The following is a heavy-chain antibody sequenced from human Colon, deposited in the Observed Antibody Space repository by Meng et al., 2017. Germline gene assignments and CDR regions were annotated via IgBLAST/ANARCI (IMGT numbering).Heavy chain of an antibody. CDR1: GDSVSSNRAL. J-gene: IGHJ4*02. D-gene: IGHD3-10*01. Sequence: QVQLQPSGPGLVKPSQTLSLSCATPGDSVSSNRALWHWVRQSPSRGLEWLGQTYYRSEWQNHYGVSVKSRITINADTSRNHFSLHLNSVTPEDTAVYYCTTWYGEYWGQGTLVTVSS. CDR3: TTWYGEY. CDR2: TYYRSEWQN. V-gene: IGHV6-1*01.